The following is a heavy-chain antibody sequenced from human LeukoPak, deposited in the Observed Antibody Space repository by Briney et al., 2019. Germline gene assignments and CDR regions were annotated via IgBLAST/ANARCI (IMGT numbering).Heavy chain of an antibody. CDR2: IIPIFGTA. CDR1: GGAFSSYA. J-gene: IGHJ4*02. D-gene: IGHD3-10*01. V-gene: IGHV1-69*05. Sequence: ASVKVSCKASGGAFSSYAISWVRQAPGQGLEWMGGIIPIFGTANYAQKFQGRVTITTDESTSTAYMELRSLRSDDTAVYYCARGPRITMVRGVIMTFDYWGQGTLVTVSS. CDR3: ARGPRITMVRGVIMTFDY.